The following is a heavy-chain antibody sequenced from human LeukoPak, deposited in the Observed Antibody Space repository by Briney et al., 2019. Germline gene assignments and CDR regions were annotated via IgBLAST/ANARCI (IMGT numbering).Heavy chain of an antibody. D-gene: IGHD2-2*02. J-gene: IGHJ3*02. CDR3: ARGGYCSSTSCYNQAFDI. CDR1: GFTFSSYA. CDR2: ISGSGGST. Sequence: QPGGSLRLSCAASGFTFSSYAMSWVRQAPGKGLEWVSAISGSGGSTYYADSVKGRFTISRDNSKNTLYLQMNSLRAEDTAVYYCARGGYCSSTSCYNQAFDIWGQGTMVTVSS. V-gene: IGHV3-23*01.